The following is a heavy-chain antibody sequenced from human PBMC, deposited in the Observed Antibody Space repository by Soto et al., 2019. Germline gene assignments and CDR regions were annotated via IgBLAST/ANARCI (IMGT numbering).Heavy chain of an antibody. J-gene: IGHJ3*02. CDR1: GFTFDDYA. CDR2: ISWNSGSI. D-gene: IGHD1-26*01. Sequence: PGGSLRLSCAASGFTFDDYAMHWVRQAPGKGLEWVSGISWNSGSIGYADSVKGRFTISRDNAKNSLYLQMNSLRAEDTALCYCAKDRRELLDAFDIWGQGTMVTVSS. CDR3: AKDRRELLDAFDI. V-gene: IGHV3-9*01.